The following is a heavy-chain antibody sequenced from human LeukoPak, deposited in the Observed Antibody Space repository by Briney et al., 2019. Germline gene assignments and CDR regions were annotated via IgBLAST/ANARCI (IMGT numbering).Heavy chain of an antibody. V-gene: IGHV3-9*01. CDR3: AKDPKEGDYGAGDFDY. CDR2: ISWNSGSI. Sequence: PGGSLRLSCAASGFTFDDYAMHWVRQAPGKGLEWVSGISWNSGSIGYADSVKGRFTISRDNAKNSLYLQMNSLRAEDTALYYCAKDPKEGDYGAGDFDYWGQGTLVTVSS. CDR1: GFTFDDYA. J-gene: IGHJ4*02. D-gene: IGHD4-17*01.